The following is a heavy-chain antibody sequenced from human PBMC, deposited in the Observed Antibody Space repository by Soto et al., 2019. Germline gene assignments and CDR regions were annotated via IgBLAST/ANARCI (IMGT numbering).Heavy chain of an antibody. D-gene: IGHD3-16*01. J-gene: IGHJ4*02. CDR1: GFMFNDYE. CDR3: VRDARGGGLLIWDC. V-gene: IGHV3-48*03. CDR2: ISEGGTTT. Sequence: EVQLVESGGGLAQSGGSLRLSCAASGFMFNDYEMNWVRQAPGKGLEWVSYISEGGTTTHYTDSVKGRFTISRDNAKESRYLQMNSLTPEDTATYFCVRDARGGGLLIWDCWCQGVVVSVSS.